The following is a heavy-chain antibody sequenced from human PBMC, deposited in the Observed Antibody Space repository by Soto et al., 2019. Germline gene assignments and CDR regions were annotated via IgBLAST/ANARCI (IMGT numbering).Heavy chain of an antibody. Sequence: PGGSLRLSCAASGFTFSSYAMSWVRQAPGRGLEWVSAISGSGTITYYADSVKGRFTISRDNSKNTLYLQMNSLRAEDTAVYYCAKDQGQSLVIDFWGQGILVTVSS. CDR3: AKDQGQSLVIDF. J-gene: IGHJ4*02. CDR1: GFTFSSYA. D-gene: IGHD6-19*01. CDR2: ISGSGTIT. V-gene: IGHV3-23*01.